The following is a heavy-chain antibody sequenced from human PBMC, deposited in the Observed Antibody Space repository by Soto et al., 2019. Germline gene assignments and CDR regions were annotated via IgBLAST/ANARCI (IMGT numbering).Heavy chain of an antibody. CDR3: TTEEGRYFDWLLAPDAFDI. V-gene: IGHV3-15*01. CDR1: GFTFSNAW. J-gene: IGHJ3*02. CDR2: IKSKTDGGTT. D-gene: IGHD3-9*01. Sequence: GGSLRLSCAASGFTFSNAWMSWVRQAPGKGLEWVGRIKSKTDGGTTDYAAPVKGRFTISRDDSKNTLYLQMNSLKTEDTAVYYCTTEEGRYFDWLLAPDAFDIWGQGTMVT.